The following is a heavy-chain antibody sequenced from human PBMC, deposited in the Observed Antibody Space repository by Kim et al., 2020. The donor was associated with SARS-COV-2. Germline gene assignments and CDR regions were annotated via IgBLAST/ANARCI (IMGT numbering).Heavy chain of an antibody. V-gene: IGHV3-74*01. CDR2: INSDGSST. Sequence: GGSLRLSCAASGFTFSSYWMRWVRQAPGKGLVWVSRINSDGSSTSYADSVKGRFTISRDNAKNTLYLQMNSLRAEDTAVYYCARDHDYDSSGYYLAYFDYWGQGTLVTVSS. CDR3: ARDHDYDSSGYYLAYFDY. CDR1: GFTFSSYW. J-gene: IGHJ4*02. D-gene: IGHD3-22*01.